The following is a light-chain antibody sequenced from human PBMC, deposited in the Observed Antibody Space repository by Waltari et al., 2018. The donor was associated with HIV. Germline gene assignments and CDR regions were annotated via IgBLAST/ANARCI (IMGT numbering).Light chain of an antibody. CDR3: GTWDSSLSAVWV. CDR2: DNN. V-gene: IGLV1-51*01. J-gene: IGLJ3*02. CDR1: SSNIGNNY. Sequence: QSVLTQPPSVSAAPGQKVTISCSGSSSNIGNNYVSWYQQLPGTAPKLVIYDNNKRPSGIPDRFSGSKSGTSATLGITGLQTGDEADYFCGTWDSSLSAVWVFGGGTKLTVL.